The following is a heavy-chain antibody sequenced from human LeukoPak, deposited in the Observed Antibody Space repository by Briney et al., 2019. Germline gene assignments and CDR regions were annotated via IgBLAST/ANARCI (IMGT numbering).Heavy chain of an antibody. CDR2: ISWNSGSI. J-gene: IGHJ4*02. Sequence: GRSLRLSCAASGFTFDDYAMHWVRQAPGKGLEWVSGISWNSGSIGYADSVKGRFTISRDNAKNSLYLQMNSLRAEDTAVYYCARDFCSGGSCHEDYWGQGTLVTVSS. CDR1: GFTFDDYA. D-gene: IGHD2-15*01. V-gene: IGHV3-9*01. CDR3: ARDFCSGGSCHEDY.